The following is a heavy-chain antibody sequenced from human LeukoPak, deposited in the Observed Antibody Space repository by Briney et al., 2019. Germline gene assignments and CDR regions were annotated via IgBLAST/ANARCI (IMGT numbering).Heavy chain of an antibody. CDR3: ARRGRRTIDY. D-gene: IGHD2-2*01. CDR1: GGSISSSNYY. CDR2: IFYSGST. Sequence: SETLSLTCTVSGGSISSSNYYWGWIRQPPGKGLEWIGSIFYSGSTYYNPSLKSRVTISVDTPISVDTSKNQFSLKLSSVTAADTAVYYCARRGRRTIDYWGQGTLVTVSS. J-gene: IGHJ4*02. V-gene: IGHV4-39*01.